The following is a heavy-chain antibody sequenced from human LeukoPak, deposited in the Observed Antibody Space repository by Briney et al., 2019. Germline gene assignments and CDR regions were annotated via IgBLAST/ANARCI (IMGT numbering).Heavy chain of an antibody. D-gene: IGHD3-10*01. Sequence: SVKVSCKASGGTFSSYAISWVRQAPGQGLEWMGGIIPIFGTANYAQKFQGRVTITADESTSTAYMELSSLRSEDTAVYYCARDEGHYYGSGGYFPVTENWFDPWGQGTLVTVSS. J-gene: IGHJ5*02. CDR2: IIPIFGTA. CDR1: GGTFSSYA. CDR3: ARDEGHYYGSGGYFPVTENWFDP. V-gene: IGHV1-69*13.